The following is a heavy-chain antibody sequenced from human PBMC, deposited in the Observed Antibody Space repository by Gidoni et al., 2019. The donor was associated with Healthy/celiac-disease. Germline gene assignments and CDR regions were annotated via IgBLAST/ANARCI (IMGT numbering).Heavy chain of an antibody. J-gene: IGHJ6*02. CDR3: AREEGSGDWNYGNGMDV. CDR1: GYTFTGYY. V-gene: IGHV1-2*04. D-gene: IGHD1-7*01. Sequence: QVQLVQSGAEVKKPGASVKVSCTASGYTFTGYYMHWVRQAPGQGLEWMGWINPNSGGTNYAQKFQGWVTRTRDTSISTAYMELSRLRSDDTAVYYCAREEGSGDWNYGNGMDVWGQGTTVTVSS. CDR2: INPNSGGT.